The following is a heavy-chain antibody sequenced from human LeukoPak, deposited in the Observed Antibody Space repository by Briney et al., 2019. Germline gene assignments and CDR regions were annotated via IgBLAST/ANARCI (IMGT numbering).Heavy chain of an antibody. CDR2: ISYDGSNK. Sequence: PGGSLRLSCAASGFTFSSYAMHWVRQAPGKGLEWVAVISYDGSNKYYADSVKGRFTISRDNSKNTLYLQMNSLRAENTAVYYCARDYPTAAIYYYYYYMDVWGKGTTVTVSS. CDR3: ARDYPTAAIYYYYYYMDV. D-gene: IGHD2-2*02. CDR1: GFTFSSYA. V-gene: IGHV3-30*01. J-gene: IGHJ6*03.